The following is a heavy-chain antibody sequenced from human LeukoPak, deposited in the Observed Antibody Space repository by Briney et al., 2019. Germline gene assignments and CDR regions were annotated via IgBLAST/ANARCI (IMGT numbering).Heavy chain of an antibody. V-gene: IGHV4-39*01. J-gene: IGHJ4*02. Sequence: SETLSLTCTVSGGSISSSSYYWGWIRQPPGKGLEWIGSIYYSGSTYYNPSLKSRVTISVDTSKNQFSLKLSSVTAADTAVYYCARPIDYYGSGSYYFDYWGQGTLVTVSS. CDR3: ARPIDYYGSGSYYFDY. CDR2: IYYSGST. CDR1: GGSISSSSYY. D-gene: IGHD3-10*01.